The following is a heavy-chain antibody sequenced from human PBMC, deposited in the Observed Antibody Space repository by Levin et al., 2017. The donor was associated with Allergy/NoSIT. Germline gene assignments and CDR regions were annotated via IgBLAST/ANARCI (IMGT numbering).Heavy chain of an antibody. Sequence: ESGPTLVKPTETLMLTCTFSGFSLSTSGLGVGWIRQPPGKALEWLALIYWDDDERYTPFLKSRLTITKDTSKNHVVLKMTTMSPADTATYYCVQTANFGDYFTFHYWGQGTLVTVSS. CDR2: IYWDDDE. V-gene: IGHV2-5*02. CDR3: VQTANFGDYFTFHY. CDR1: GFSLSTSGLG. D-gene: IGHD4-17*01. J-gene: IGHJ4*02.